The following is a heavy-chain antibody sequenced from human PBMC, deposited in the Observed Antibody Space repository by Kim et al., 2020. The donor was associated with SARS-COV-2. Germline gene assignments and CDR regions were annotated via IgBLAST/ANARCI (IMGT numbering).Heavy chain of an antibody. CDR3: ASGTPPPNWYGMDV. J-gene: IGHJ6*02. Sequence: NPSLKSRVTISVDTSKNQFSLKLSSVTAADTAVYYCASGTPPPNWYGMDVWGQGTTVTVSS. V-gene: IGHV4-4*09. D-gene: IGHD1-1*01.